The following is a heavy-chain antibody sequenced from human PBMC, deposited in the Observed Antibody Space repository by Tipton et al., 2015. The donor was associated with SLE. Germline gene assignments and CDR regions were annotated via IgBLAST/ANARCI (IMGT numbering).Heavy chain of an antibody. CDR3: ARGDVGSFGLDY. J-gene: IGHJ4*02. V-gene: IGHV4-34*01. Sequence: TLSLTCTVSGGSISSHYWSWIRQPPGKGLEWIGEINHSGSTNYNPSLKSRVTISVDTSKIQFSLRLASVTAADTAMYYCARGDVGSFGLDYWGQGTLVPVSS. CDR2: INHSGST. D-gene: IGHD3-9*01. CDR1: GGSISSHY.